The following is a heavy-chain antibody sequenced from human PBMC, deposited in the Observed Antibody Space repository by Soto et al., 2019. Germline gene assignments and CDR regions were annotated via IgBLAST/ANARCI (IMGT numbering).Heavy chain of an antibody. J-gene: IGHJ1*01. D-gene: IGHD1-26*01. CDR1: GFTVSSIY. Sequence: PGGSLRLSCAASGFTVSSIYMSWVRQAPGKGLEWVSVIYSGGSTYYADSVKGRFTISRHNSKNTLYLQMNSLRAEDTAVYYCTRMGATAYFQHWGQGTLVTVSS. CDR3: TRMGATAYFQH. CDR2: IYSGGST. V-gene: IGHV3-53*04.